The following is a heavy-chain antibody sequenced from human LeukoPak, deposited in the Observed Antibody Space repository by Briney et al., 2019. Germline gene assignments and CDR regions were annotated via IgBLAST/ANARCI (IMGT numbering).Heavy chain of an antibody. CDR3: ARSSGSYGDLLYYFDY. J-gene: IGHJ4*02. D-gene: IGHD1-26*01. V-gene: IGHV1-18*01. Sequence: ASVKVSCKASGYTSTSCGISWVRQAPGQGLEWMGWISAYNGNTNYAQKLQGRVTMTTDTSTSTAYMELRSLRSDDTAVYYCARSSGSYGDLLYYFDYWGQGTLVTVSS. CDR2: ISAYNGNT. CDR1: GYTSTSCG.